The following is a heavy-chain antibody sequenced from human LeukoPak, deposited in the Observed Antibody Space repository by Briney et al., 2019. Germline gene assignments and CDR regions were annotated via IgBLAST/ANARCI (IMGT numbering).Heavy chain of an antibody. CDR1: GGSISSSSW. CDR3: ARGGYYDSSGYDWERACDY. CDR2: IYHSGST. D-gene: IGHD3-22*01. Sequence: PSETLSLTCAVSGGSISSSSWWNWVRQPPGKGLEWIGEIYHSGSTNYNPSLKSRITISVDKSKNQFSLKLSSVTAADTAVYYCARGGYYDSSGYDWERACDYWGQGTLVTVSS. V-gene: IGHV4-4*02. J-gene: IGHJ4*02.